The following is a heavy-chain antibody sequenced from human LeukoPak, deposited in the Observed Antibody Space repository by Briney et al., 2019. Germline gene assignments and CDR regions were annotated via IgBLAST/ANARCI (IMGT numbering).Heavy chain of an antibody. CDR1: GFTFSSYW. J-gene: IGHJ4*02. CDR2: INTDGSST. D-gene: IGHD5-24*01. CDR3: ARGSEMATIIDY. Sequence: GGSLRLSCAASGFTFSSYWMHWVRQAAGKGLVWVSRINTDGSSTTYADSVKGRFTISRDNAENTLYLQMNSLRAEDTAVYYCARGSEMATIIDYWGQGTLVTVSS. V-gene: IGHV3-74*01.